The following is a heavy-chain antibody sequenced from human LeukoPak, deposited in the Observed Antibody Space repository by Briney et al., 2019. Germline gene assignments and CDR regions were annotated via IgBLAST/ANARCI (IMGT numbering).Heavy chain of an antibody. J-gene: IGHJ4*02. D-gene: IGHD3-9*01. CDR2: IIPIFGTA. CDR1: GGTFSSYA. V-gene: IGHV1-69*13. CDR3: ARETSYYDILTGYFYCFDY. Sequence: SVKVSCKASGGTFSSYAISWVRQAPGQGLEWMGGIIPIFGTANYAQKFQGRVTITADESTSTAYMELSSLRSEDTAVYYCARETSYYDILTGYFYCFDYWGQGTLVTVSS.